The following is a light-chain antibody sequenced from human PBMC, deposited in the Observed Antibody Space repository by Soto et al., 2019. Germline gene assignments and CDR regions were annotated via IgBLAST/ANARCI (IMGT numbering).Light chain of an antibody. Sequence: EIVLTQSPATLSLSPGERATLSCRASQSVSSYLAWYQQKPGQAPRLLIYDASNRATGIPARFSGSGSGTDFTLTISSLENEDFAVYYCQQRSNSSTFGQGTRLEIK. CDR2: DAS. V-gene: IGKV3-11*01. J-gene: IGKJ5*01. CDR1: QSVSSY. CDR3: QQRSNSST.